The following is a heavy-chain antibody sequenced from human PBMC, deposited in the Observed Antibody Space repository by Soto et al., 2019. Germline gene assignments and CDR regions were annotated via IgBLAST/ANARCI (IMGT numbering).Heavy chain of an antibody. D-gene: IGHD3-3*01. Sequence: SVTMSVTCTVAGGSISSSSCYWGWNRQPPGKGLEWIGSIYYSGSTYYNPSLKSRVTISVDTSKNQFSLKLSSVTAADTAVYYCASELYYDFWSGQAFDYWGQGTLVTVSS. CDR3: ASELYYDFWSGQAFDY. V-gene: IGHV4-39*01. CDR2: IYYSGST. J-gene: IGHJ4*02. CDR1: GGSISSSSCY.